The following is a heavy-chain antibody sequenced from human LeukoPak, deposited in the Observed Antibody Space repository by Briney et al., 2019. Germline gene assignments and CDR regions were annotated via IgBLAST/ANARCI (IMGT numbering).Heavy chain of an antibody. D-gene: IGHD3-22*01. CDR1: GFTFSDYY. Sequence: GGSLRLSCAASGFTFSDYYMSWIRQAPGKGLEWVSYISSSGSTIYYADSVKGRFTISRDNAKNSLYLQMNSLRAEDTALYYCARVGNYDSSGYYPRKYYYYYYYMDVWGKGTTVTVSS. J-gene: IGHJ6*03. CDR2: ISSSGSTI. CDR3: ARVGNYDSSGYYPRKYYYYYYYMDV. V-gene: IGHV3-11*01.